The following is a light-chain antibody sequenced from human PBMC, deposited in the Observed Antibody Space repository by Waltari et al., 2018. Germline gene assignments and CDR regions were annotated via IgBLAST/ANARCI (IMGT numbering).Light chain of an antibody. CDR3: SSYTSDATVL. CDR1: NSDVGGYNY. J-gene: IGLJ2*01. V-gene: IGLV2-14*01. Sequence: QSALAQPASVSGSPGQSITISCSGTNSDVGGYNYVSWYQQHPGKAPNLIIYEVSGRPSGISHRFSGSKSGNTASLTISGLQAEDEATYYCSSYTSDATVLFGGGTKVTVL. CDR2: EVS.